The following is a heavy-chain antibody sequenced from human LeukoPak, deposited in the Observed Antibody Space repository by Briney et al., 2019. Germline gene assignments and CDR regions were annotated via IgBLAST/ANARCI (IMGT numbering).Heavy chain of an antibody. J-gene: IGHJ4*02. V-gene: IGHV4-34*01. CDR3: ARGTRGNSVRY. CDR2: INHSGST. Sequence: SETLSLTCAVYGGSFSGYYWSWIRQPPGKGLEWIGEINHSGSTNYNPSLKSRVTISVDTSKNQFSLKLSSVTAADTAVYYCARGTRGNSVRYWGQGTLVTVSS. D-gene: IGHD4-23*01. CDR1: GGSFSGYY.